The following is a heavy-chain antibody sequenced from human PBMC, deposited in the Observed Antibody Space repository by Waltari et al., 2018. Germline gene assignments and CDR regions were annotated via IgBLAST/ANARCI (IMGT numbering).Heavy chain of an antibody. V-gene: IGHV3-48*03. Sequence: EVQLVESGGGLVQPGGSLRLSCAASGFTFSRYELNWVRQAPGKGLEWVSYISSSGSTIYYADSVKGRFTISRDNAKNSLYLQMNSLRAEDTAVYYCARGRGYYGSGSHDYWGQGTLVTVSS. CDR3: ARGRGYYGSGSHDY. D-gene: IGHD3-10*01. CDR1: GFTFSRYE. CDR2: ISSSGSTI. J-gene: IGHJ4*02.